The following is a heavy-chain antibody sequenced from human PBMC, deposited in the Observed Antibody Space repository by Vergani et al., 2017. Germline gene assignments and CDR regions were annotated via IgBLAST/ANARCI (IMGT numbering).Heavy chain of an antibody. Sequence: EVELVQSGPEMRKPGESLKISCKGSEYSFGNYWIGWVRQMPGKGLDWMGIIYPADSATRYSPSFQGQVTISADKSISTACLQWDSLKASDTALYYCARHTTYTDSWGQGTLVTVSS. CDR1: EYSFGNYW. D-gene: IGHD1-1*01. V-gene: IGHV5-51*01. J-gene: IGHJ4*02. CDR3: ARHTTYTDS. CDR2: IYPADSAT.